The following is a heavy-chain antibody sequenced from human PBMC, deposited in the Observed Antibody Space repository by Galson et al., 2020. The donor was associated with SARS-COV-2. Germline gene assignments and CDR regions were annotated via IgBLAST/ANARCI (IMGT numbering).Heavy chain of an antibody. J-gene: IGHJ4*02. CDR1: GYTFTGYY. D-gene: IGHD3-9*01. CDR3: ARSKVLKKYYDILTGYRYYFDY. V-gene: IGHV1-2*02. CDR2: INPNSGGT. Sequence: ASVKVSCKASGYTFTGYYMHWVRQAPGQGLEWMGWINPNSGGTNYAQKFQGRVTMTRDTSISTAYMELSRLRSDDTAVYYCARSKVLKKYYDILTGYRYYFDYWGQGTLVTVSS.